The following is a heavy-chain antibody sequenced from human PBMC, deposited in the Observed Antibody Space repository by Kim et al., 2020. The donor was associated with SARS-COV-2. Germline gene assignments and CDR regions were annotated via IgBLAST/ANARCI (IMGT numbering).Heavy chain of an antibody. Sequence: GGSLRLSCAVSGITFSSNAMSWVRQAPGKGLEWVSSISGSDGSTYYADSVKGRFTISRDNSKNTVYLQMNSLRAEDTAVYYCATTLGPIAARLDYWGRGTLVTVSS. D-gene: IGHD6-6*01. V-gene: IGHV3-23*01. CDR2: ISGSDGST. J-gene: IGHJ4*02. CDR3: ATTLGPIAARLDY. CDR1: GITFSSNA.